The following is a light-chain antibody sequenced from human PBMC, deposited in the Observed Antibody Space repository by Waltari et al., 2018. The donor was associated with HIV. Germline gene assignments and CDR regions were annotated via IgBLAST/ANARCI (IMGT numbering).Light chain of an antibody. CDR3: QAWDSGTVV. CDR2: EDN. Sequence: SYELAQPPSVSVPLGQHASISCSGAKLGDNYVSWYSPRPGQSPVLVIYEDNKRHSGIPERFSGSNYGDTGTLTISGTQAVDEADYYCQAWDSGTVVFGGGTKLTVL. CDR1: KLGDNY. V-gene: IGLV3-1*01. J-gene: IGLJ2*01.